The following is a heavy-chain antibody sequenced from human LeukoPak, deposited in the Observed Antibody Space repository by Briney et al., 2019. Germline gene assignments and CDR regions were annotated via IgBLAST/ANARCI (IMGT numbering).Heavy chain of an antibody. CDR3: AREGSGSYLPGAFDI. Sequence: SVKVSCKASGGTFSSYAISWVRQAPGQGLEWMGRIIPILGIANYAQKLQGRVTMTTDTSTSTAYMELRSLRSDDTAVYYCAREGSGSYLPGAFDIWGQGTMVTVSS. J-gene: IGHJ3*02. CDR2: IIPILGIA. D-gene: IGHD3-10*01. CDR1: GGTFSSYA. V-gene: IGHV1-69*04.